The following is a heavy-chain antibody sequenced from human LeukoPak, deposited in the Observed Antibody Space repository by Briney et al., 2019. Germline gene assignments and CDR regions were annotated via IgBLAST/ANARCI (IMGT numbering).Heavy chain of an antibody. V-gene: IGHV3-30*04. CDR3: ARDRAWNYFDY. CDR1: GFTFSSYA. Sequence: GRSLRLSCAASGFTFSSYAMHWVRQAPGKGLEWVAIISNDGSRKYYAHSVEGRFTISRDNSKNTLYLQMDSLRAEDTAVYYCARDRAWNYFDYWGQGTLVTVSS. J-gene: IGHJ4*02. D-gene: IGHD3-3*01. CDR2: ISNDGSRK.